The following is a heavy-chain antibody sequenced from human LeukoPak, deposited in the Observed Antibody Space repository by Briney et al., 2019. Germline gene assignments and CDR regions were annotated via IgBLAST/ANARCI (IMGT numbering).Heavy chain of an antibody. CDR3: GLSGGDY. J-gene: IGHJ4*02. CDR1: GLTFSNAW. CDR2: IKTKNDGGTT. Sequence: GGSLRLSCAASGLTFSNAWMSWVRQAPGKGLEWVCRIKTKNDGGTTDYAAPVKGRFTISRDDSKNTLYLQMNSLKNEDTAVYYCGLSGGDYWGQGTLVTVSS. D-gene: IGHD2-15*01. V-gene: IGHV3-15*01.